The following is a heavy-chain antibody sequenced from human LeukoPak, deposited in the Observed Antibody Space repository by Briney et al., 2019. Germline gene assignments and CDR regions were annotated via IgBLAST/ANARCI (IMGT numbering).Heavy chain of an antibody. J-gene: IGHJ5*02. V-gene: IGHV4-59*12. CDR1: GGSISSYY. CDR3: ARAPGNIVVVVAAAWFDP. Sequence: GSLRLTCTVSGGSISSYYWSWIRQPPGKGLEWIGYIYYSGSTYYNPSLKSRVTISVDTSKNQFSLKLSSVTAADTAVYYCARAPGNIVVVVAAAWFDPWGQGTLVTVSS. CDR2: IYYSGST. D-gene: IGHD2-15*01.